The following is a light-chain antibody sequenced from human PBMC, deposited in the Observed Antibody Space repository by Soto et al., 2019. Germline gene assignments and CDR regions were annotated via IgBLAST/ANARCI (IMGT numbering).Light chain of an antibody. V-gene: IGLV2-14*01. CDR3: SSYTSSSTLYF. Sequence: SALTQPASASESPGHSITLSCPGTKNGVGVYHYVSWYQLHPGKAPRLMIFEVSNRPSGVSARFSGSRSGNTASLTVSGLQAEDEADYYCSSYTSSSTLYFFGTGTKETV. CDR1: KNGVGVYHY. J-gene: IGLJ1*01. CDR2: EVS.